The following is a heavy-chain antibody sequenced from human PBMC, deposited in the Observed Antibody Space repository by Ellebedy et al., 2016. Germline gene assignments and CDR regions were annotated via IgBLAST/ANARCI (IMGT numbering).Heavy chain of an antibody. CDR1: GGSISSSSYY. D-gene: IGHD2-15*01. V-gene: IGHV4-39*01. Sequence: SETLSLXCTVSGGSISSSSYYWGWIRQPPGKGLEWIGSIYYSGSTYYNPSLKSRVTISVDTSKNQFSLKLSSVTAADTAVYYCARGGYCSGGSCYRVYYFDYWGQGTLVTVSS. CDR2: IYYSGST. J-gene: IGHJ4*02. CDR3: ARGGYCSGGSCYRVYYFDY.